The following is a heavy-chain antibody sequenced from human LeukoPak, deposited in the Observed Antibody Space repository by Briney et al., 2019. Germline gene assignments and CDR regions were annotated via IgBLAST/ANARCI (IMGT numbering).Heavy chain of an antibody. CDR1: GFTFSSYW. J-gene: IGHJ4*02. D-gene: IGHD1-14*01. Sequence: PGGPLRLSCAASGFTFSSYWMHWVRQVPGKGLVWVSRINPGGSSTAYADSVKGRFTISRDNAKNTLYLQMDSLRAEDTAIYYCARSNRADDYWGQGTLVTVSS. CDR2: INPGGSST. V-gene: IGHV3-74*01. CDR3: ARSNRADDY.